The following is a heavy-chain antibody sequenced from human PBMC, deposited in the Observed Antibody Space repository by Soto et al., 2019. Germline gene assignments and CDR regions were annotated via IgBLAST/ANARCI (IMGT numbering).Heavy chain of an antibody. V-gene: IGHV4-30-4*02. CDR1: GGSISSNNYY. J-gene: IGHJ6*02. CDR3: ARDQGIAAAGTRYYYYYGMDV. D-gene: IGHD6-13*01. CDR2: IYYSGST. Sequence: SDTLSLTCTVSGGSISSNNYYWGWIRQPPGKGLEWIGYIYYSGSTYYNPSLKSRVTISVDTSKNQFSLKLSSVTAADTAVYYCARDQGIAAAGTRYYYYYGMDVWGQGTTVTVSS.